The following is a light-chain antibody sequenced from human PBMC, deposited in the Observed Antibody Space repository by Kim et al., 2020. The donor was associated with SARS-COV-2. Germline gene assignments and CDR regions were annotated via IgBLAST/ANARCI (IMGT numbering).Light chain of an antibody. V-gene: IGLV3-9*01. J-gene: IGLJ3*02. CDR3: QVWASSTGV. Sequence: SVALGLTARITCRGNNIGSPNVHWYQQRPGQAPVLVIYRDKNRPSGIPERFSGSNSGNTATLTISRVQVGDEADYYCQVWASSTGVFGGGTQLTVL. CDR2: RDK. CDR1: NIGSPN.